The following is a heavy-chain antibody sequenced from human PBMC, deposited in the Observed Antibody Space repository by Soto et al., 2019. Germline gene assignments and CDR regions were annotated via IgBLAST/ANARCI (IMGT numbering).Heavy chain of an antibody. J-gene: IGHJ6*03. CDR2: ISYDGSNK. CDR3: AKDRARPYYDILTGLDRDFRVPDYYMDV. D-gene: IGHD3-9*01. CDR1: GFTFSSYG. Sequence: GGSLRLSCAASGFTFSSYGMHWVRQAPGKGLEWVAVISYDGSNKYYADSVKGRFTISRDNSKNTLYRQMNSLGAEDTAVYYCAKDRARPYYDILTGLDRDFRVPDYYMDVWGKGTTVTVSS. V-gene: IGHV3-30*18.